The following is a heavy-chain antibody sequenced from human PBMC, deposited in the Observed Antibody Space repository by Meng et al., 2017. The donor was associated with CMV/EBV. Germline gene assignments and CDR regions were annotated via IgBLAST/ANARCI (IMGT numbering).Heavy chain of an antibody. CDR3: ARGGTAIPDY. J-gene: IGHJ4*02. Sequence: SRAGFAPPRRSLTRAGAAAGFTVSRHYMSWLRPAPWKGLEWGTVIYSGGSTYYADSVKCRFTISRDNCKNTLYLQMNSLRAEDTAVYYCARGGTAIPDYWGQGTLVTVSS. D-gene: IGHD5-18*01. CDR2: IYSGGST. V-gene: IGHV3-53*01. CDR1: GFTVSRHY.